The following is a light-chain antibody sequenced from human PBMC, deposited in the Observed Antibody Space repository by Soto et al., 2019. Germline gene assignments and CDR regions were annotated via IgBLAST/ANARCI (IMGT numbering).Light chain of an antibody. CDR2: EVN. CDR1: SSDVGGYKY. V-gene: IGLV2-8*01. Sequence: QSALTQPPSASGSPGQSVTISCTGTSSDVGGYKYVSWYQQHPGKAPKLMIFEVNKQPSGVPDRFYGSQSGNTASLTVSGLQAEDEADYYCSSYAGINNLGVFGTGTKLTVL. J-gene: IGLJ1*01. CDR3: SSYAGINNLGV.